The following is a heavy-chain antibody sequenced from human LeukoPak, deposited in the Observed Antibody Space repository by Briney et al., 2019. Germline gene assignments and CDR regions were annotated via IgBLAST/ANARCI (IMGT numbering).Heavy chain of an antibody. Sequence: GGSLSLSCAASGFTFSSYAMHWVREAPGEGLEWVAVVSYDGSNKYYADSVKGRFTIPRDNSKHTLYLQMNSLRAEDTAVYYCARDHRYCYGPMSSYFDPWGQRTLVTVSS. CDR1: GFTFSSYA. D-gene: IGHD3-10*01. CDR2: VSYDGSNK. V-gene: IGHV3-30*04. J-gene: IGHJ5*02. CDR3: ARDHRYCYGPMSSYFDP.